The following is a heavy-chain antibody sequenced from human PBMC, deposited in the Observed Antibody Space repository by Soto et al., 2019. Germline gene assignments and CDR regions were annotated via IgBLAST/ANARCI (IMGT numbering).Heavy chain of an antibody. Sequence: GGSLRLSCAASGFTVSSTYMSWVRQAPGKGLEWVSIIFSSGESFYADSVKGRFTISRDSSDNTVYLQMNSLKAEDAAVYYCARGGIGMVRTFDHWGQGTLVTVSS. CDR1: GFTVSSTY. D-gene: IGHD3-10*01. V-gene: IGHV3-53*01. CDR3: ARGGIGMVRTFDH. J-gene: IGHJ4*02. CDR2: IFSSGES.